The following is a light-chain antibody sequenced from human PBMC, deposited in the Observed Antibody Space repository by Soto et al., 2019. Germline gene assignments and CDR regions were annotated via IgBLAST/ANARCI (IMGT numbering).Light chain of an antibody. CDR2: EVS. CDR1: SSDVGGYNY. V-gene: IGLV2-14*01. CDR3: SSSTTSSTYVV. Sequence: QSALTQPASVSGSPGQSITISCTGTSSDVGGYNYVSWYQQHPGKAPKLMIYEVSNRPSGVSNSFSGSKSGNTASLTISGLQAEDEDDYYCSSSTTSSTYVVFGGGTKLTVL. J-gene: IGLJ2*01.